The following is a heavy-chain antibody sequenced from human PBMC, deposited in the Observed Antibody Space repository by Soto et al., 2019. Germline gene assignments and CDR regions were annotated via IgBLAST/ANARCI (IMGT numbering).Heavy chain of an antibody. J-gene: IGHJ6*02. V-gene: IGHV1-18*04. D-gene: IGHD3-22*01. CDR2: ISGYNGNT. Sequence: QVQLVESGAEVKKPGASVKVSCKASGYTFTDYGISWVRQAPRQGLEWMGWISGYNGNTKYAQKFQGRVTMTTDTPTNTAYMELRSLRSDDTAVYYCARDREYYYDSSGNYYYHYGLDVWGQGTTVTVS. CDR3: ARDREYYYDSSGNYYYHYGLDV. CDR1: GYTFTDYG.